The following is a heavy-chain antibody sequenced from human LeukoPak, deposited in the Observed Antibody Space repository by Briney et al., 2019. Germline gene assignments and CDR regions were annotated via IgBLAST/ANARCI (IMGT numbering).Heavy chain of an antibody. CDR3: VRDGSYYDSSGYYYLY. CDR2: ITPMFGTA. Sequence: SVKVSCKASGGTFSSYAISWVRQAPGQGFEWMGGITPMFGTANYAQKFQGRVTITADESTSTAYMELSSLRSEDTAMYYCVRDGSYYDSSGYYYLYWGQGTLVTVSS. CDR1: GGTFSSYA. J-gene: IGHJ4*02. D-gene: IGHD3-22*01. V-gene: IGHV1-69*13.